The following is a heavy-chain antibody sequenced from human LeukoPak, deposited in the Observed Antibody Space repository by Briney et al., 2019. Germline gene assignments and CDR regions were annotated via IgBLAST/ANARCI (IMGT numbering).Heavy chain of an antibody. CDR2: IYTSGST. Sequence: SQTLSLTCTVSGGSISSGSYYWSWIRQPAGKGLEWIGRIYTSGSTNYNPSLKSRVTISVDTFKNQFSLKLSSVTAADTAVYYCARKIPSPGAFDIWGQGTMVTVSS. J-gene: IGHJ3*02. D-gene: IGHD2-2*01. V-gene: IGHV4-61*02. CDR1: GGSISSGSYY. CDR3: ARKIPSPGAFDI.